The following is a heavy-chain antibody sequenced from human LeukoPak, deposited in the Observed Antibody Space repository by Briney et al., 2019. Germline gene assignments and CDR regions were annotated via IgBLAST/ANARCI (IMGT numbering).Heavy chain of an antibody. V-gene: IGHV4-31*03. Sequence: PSETLSLTCTVSGGSISSGGYYWSWIRQLSGKGLEWIGYIYYSGSTYYNPSLKSRVAISVDTSKNQFSLKLSSVTAADTAVYYCARAGYSGSYFFDYWGQGTLVTVSS. CDR1: GGSISSGGYY. D-gene: IGHD1-26*01. CDR3: ARAGYSGSYFFDY. J-gene: IGHJ4*02. CDR2: IYYSGST.